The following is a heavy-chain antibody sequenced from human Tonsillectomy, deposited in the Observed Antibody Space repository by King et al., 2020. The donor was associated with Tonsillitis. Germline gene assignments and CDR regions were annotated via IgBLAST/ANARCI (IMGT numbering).Heavy chain of an antibody. V-gene: IGHV1-46*03. D-gene: IGHD3-22*01. CDR1: GYTFTSYY. CDR3: ARTSSGYWFDP. Sequence: QVQLVESGAEVKKPGASVKVSCKASGYTFTSYYMHWVRQAPGKGLEWMGIINPSGGSTSYAQKFQGRVTMTRDTSTSTVYMELSSLRSEDTAVYYCARTSSGYWFDPWGQGTLVTVSS. CDR2: INPSGGST. J-gene: IGHJ5*02.